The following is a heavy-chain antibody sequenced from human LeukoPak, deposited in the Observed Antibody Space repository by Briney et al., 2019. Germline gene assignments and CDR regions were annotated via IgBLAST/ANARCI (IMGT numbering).Heavy chain of an antibody. CDR1: GDSVSSNSAA. J-gene: IGHJ3*02. V-gene: IGHV6-1*01. CDR2: TYYRSKWYN. Sequence: SQTLSLTCAISGDSVSSNSAAWNWNRQSPSRGLEWLGRTYYRSKWYNTYAISVKGRVTVNPDTSKNQFSLQLNSVTPEDTAVYYCAREKESGTTYDAFDIWGQGTMVTVSS. D-gene: IGHD1-1*01. CDR3: AREKESGTTYDAFDI.